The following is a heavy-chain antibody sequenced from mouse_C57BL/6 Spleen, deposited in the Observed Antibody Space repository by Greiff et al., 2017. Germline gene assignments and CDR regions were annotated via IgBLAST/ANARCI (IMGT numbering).Heavy chain of an antibody. CDR1: GYAFSSYW. CDR3: ARSAQGNYDAMDY. Sequence: QVQLQQSGAELVKPGASVKISCKASGYAFSSYWMNWVKQRPGKGLEWIGKIYPGDGATNYNGKFKGKATLTADKSSSTAYMQLSSLTSEDSAVYFCARSAQGNYDAMDYWGQGTSVTVSS. D-gene: IGHD2-1*01. J-gene: IGHJ4*01. CDR2: IYPGDGAT. V-gene: IGHV1-80*01.